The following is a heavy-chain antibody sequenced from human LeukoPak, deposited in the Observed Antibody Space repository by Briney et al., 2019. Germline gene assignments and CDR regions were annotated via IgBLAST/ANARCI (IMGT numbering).Heavy chain of an antibody. V-gene: IGHV4-30-2*01. J-gene: IGHJ4*02. Sequence: SETLSLTCAVSGGSISSGGYSWSWIRQPPGKGLEWIGYIYHSGSTYYNPSLKSRVTISVDRSKNQFSLKLSSVTAADTAVYYCARTGDGTFDYWGQGTPVTVSS. CDR2: IYHSGST. CDR3: ARTGDGTFDY. CDR1: GGSISSGGYS. D-gene: IGHD7-27*01.